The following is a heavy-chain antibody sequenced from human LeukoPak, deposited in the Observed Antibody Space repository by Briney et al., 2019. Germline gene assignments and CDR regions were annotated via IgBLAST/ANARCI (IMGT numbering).Heavy chain of an antibody. D-gene: IGHD5-18*01. Sequence: PSETLSLTCTASGGSISIYYWSWIRQPPGKGLEWIGYIYYSGSTNYNPSLKSRVTISVDTSKNQFSLKLSSVTAADTAVYYCARRGYSYGLPLDYWGQGTLVTVSS. V-gene: IGHV4-59*08. CDR2: IYYSGST. J-gene: IGHJ4*02. CDR1: GGSISIYY. CDR3: ARRGYSYGLPLDY.